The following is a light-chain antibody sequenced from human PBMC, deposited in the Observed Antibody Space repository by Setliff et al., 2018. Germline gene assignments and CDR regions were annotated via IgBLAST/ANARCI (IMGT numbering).Light chain of an antibody. CDR3: AAWDDSLNGVV. Sequence: LTQPPSASGTPGQRVTTSCSGSSSNIGSNTVNWYQQLPGTAPKLLIYRNNQRPSGVPDRFSGSKSGTSASLAISGLQSEDEADYYCAAWDDSLNGVVFGGGTKVTVL. J-gene: IGLJ2*01. CDR1: SSNIGSNT. V-gene: IGLV1-44*01. CDR2: RNN.